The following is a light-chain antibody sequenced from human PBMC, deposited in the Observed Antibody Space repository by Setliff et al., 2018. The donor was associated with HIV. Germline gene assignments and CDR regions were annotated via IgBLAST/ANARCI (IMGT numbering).Light chain of an antibody. V-gene: IGLV2-14*01. J-gene: IGLJ2*01. CDR2: RVS. Sequence: QSALTQPASVSGSPGQSITISCTGTSSDIGGYNYVSWYQQYPGKAPKFTIYRVSDRPSGISNRFSGSKSGNTASLTISGLQAEDEADYYCNSYTTTSTHVLFGGGTKVTVL. CDR3: NSYTTTSTHVL. CDR1: SSDIGGYNY.